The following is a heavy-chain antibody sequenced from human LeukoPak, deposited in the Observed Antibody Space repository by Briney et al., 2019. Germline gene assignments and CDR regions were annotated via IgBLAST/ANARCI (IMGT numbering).Heavy chain of an antibody. CDR2: TYYTGST. D-gene: IGHD3-22*01. CDR3: ARHYFDSSGHYWYFDL. V-gene: IGHV4-59*01. Sequence: SETLSLTCTVSGGSMTLYYWSWIRQPPGKGLEWIGYTYYTGSTNYNPSLQSRLTISVDSSKTQFALRLSSVTAADTAVYYCARHYFDSSGHYWYFDLWGRGTLVTVSS. J-gene: IGHJ2*01. CDR1: GGSMTLYY.